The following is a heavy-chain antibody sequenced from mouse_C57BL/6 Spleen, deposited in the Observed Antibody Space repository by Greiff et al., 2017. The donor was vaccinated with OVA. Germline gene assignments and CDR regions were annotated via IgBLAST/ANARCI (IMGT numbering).Heavy chain of an antibody. CDR1: GYSFTGYY. V-gene: IGHV1-43*01. CDR3: ARSGYDSRRGVAMDY. J-gene: IGHJ4*01. Sequence: EVKLVESGPELVKPGASVKISCKASGYSFTGYYMHWVKQSSEKSLEWIGEINPSTGGTSYNQKFKGKATLTVDKSSSTAYMQLKSLTSEDSAVYYCARSGYDSRRGVAMDYWGQGTSVTVSS. D-gene: IGHD2-4*01. CDR2: INPSTGGT.